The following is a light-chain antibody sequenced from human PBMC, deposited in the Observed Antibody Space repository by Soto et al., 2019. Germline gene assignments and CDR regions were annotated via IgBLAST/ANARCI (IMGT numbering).Light chain of an antibody. CDR2: GAS. CDR3: QQYGSF. Sequence: EIVLTQSPGTLSLSPGERATLSCRASQSVSSTYLAWYQQRPGQAPRLLIYGASRRATGIPDRFSGSGSGTDFTLTISRLEPEDFAVYYCQQYGSFFGPGTKVDIK. J-gene: IGKJ3*01. CDR1: QSVSSTY. V-gene: IGKV3-20*01.